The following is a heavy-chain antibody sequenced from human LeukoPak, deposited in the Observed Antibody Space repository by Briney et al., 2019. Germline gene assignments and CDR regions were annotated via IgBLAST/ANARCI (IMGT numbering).Heavy chain of an antibody. J-gene: IGHJ4*02. D-gene: IGHD6-19*01. CDR1: GYTFTSYG. CDR3: ARGAVAGYDY. CDR2: INPSGGST. V-gene: IGHV1-46*01. Sequence: ASVKVSCKASGYTFTSYGISWVRQAPGQGLEWMGIINPSGGSTSYAQKFQGRVTMTRDTSTSTVYMELSSLRSEDTAVYYCARGAVAGYDYWGQGTLFTVSS.